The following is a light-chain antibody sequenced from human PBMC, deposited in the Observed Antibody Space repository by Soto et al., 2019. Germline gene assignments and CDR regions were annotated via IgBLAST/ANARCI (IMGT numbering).Light chain of an antibody. J-gene: IGKJ2*01. V-gene: IGKV3-20*01. CDR3: QQYGTTPLYT. Sequence: EIVLTQSPGTLSLSLGERATLSCRASESVRSSYLAWYRQKPGQAPRLLIYGASSRATGIPDRFSGSGSGTDFTLTISRLEPEDFAVYYCQQYGTTPLYTFGQGTKLEIK. CDR2: GAS. CDR1: ESVRSSY.